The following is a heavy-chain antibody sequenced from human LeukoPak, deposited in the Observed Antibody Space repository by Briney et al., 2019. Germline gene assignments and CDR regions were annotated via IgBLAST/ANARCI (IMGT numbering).Heavy chain of an antibody. CDR2: IYYSGNT. D-gene: IGHD3-3*01. CDR1: GGSISSDTYY. J-gene: IGHJ4*02. Sequence: SETLSLTCTVSGGSISSDTYYWGWIRQPPGRGLEWIGSIYYSGNTYYNPSLKSRVTISVHTSKKQFSLKLSSVTAADTAVYYCARDLTYYDFWSPRGLFDYWGQGTLVTVSS. CDR3: ARDLTYYDFWSPRGLFDY. V-gene: IGHV4-39*07.